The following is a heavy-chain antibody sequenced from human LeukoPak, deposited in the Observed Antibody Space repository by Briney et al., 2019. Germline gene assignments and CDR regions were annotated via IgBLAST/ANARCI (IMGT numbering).Heavy chain of an antibody. V-gene: IGHV4-61*02. Sequence: SETLSLTCTVSGGSISSGSYYRSWIRQPAGKGLEWIGRIYTSGSTNYNPSLKSRVTISVDTSKNQFSLKLSSVTAADTAVYYCARGVPYYDSSGYESYWGQGTLVAVSS. CDR2: IYTSGST. D-gene: IGHD3-22*01. CDR3: ARGVPYYDSSGYESY. CDR1: GGSISSGSYY. J-gene: IGHJ4*02.